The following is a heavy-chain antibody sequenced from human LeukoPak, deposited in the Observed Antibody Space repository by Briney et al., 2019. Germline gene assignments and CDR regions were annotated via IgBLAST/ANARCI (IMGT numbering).Heavy chain of an antibody. CDR2: IYRGGST. D-gene: IGHD6-13*01. CDR1: GFTVSSNY. CDR3: ARVGYMQACDI. V-gene: IGHV3-66*01. Sequence: PGGSLRLSCAASGFTVSSNYMSSVRQAPGKGLDWVSVIYRGGSTYYADSVKGRFTISRDHSKSTLYLQMNSLRAEDTAVYYCARVGYMQACDIWGEGTLVTVSS. J-gene: IGHJ3*02.